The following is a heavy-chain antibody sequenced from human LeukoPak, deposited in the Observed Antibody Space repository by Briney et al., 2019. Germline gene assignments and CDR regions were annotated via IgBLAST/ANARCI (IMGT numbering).Heavy chain of an antibody. Sequence: ASVKVSCKASGYTFTSYAMNWVRQAPGQGLEWMGWINTNTGNPTYAQGFTGRFVFSLDTSVSTAYLQISSLKAEDTAVYYCARDRQYSIFGVDDMMHYYYYMDVWGKGTTVTVSS. CDR2: INTNTGNP. V-gene: IGHV7-4-1*02. CDR3: ARDRQYSIFGVDDMMHYYYYMDV. J-gene: IGHJ6*03. D-gene: IGHD3-3*01. CDR1: GYTFTSYA.